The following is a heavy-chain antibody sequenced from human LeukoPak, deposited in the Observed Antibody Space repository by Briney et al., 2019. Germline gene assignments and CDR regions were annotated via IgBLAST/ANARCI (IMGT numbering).Heavy chain of an antibody. D-gene: IGHD3-3*01. CDR2: ISNDGSRK. CDR3: ARDRAWNYFDY. Sequence: PEESLRLSCAPSGFTFSRHGMHWVRQAPGKGLEWVAIISNDGSRKYYAHSVEGRFTISRDNSKNTLYLQMDSPRAEDTAVYYCARDRAWNYFDYWGQGTLVTVSS. J-gene: IGHJ4*02. V-gene: IGHV3-30*03. CDR1: GFTFSRHG.